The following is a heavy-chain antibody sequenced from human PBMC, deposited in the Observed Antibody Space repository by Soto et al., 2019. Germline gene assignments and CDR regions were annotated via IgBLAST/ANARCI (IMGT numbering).Heavy chain of an antibody. V-gene: IGHV4-39*01. D-gene: IGHD3-3*01. CDR1: GGSISSSSYY. J-gene: IGHJ4*02. Sequence: PSETLSLTCTVSGGSISSSSYYWGWIRQPPGKGLEWIGSIYYSGSTYYNPSLKSRVTISVDTSENQFSLKLSSVTAADTAVYYCARRGFLEWLWGYFDYWGQGTLVTVSS. CDR2: IYYSGST. CDR3: ARRGFLEWLWGYFDY.